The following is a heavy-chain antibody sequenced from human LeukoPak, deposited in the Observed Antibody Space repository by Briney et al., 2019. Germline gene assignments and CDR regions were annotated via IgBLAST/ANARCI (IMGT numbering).Heavy chain of an antibody. CDR2: ISSSGTTI. V-gene: IGHV3-11*01. J-gene: IGHJ4*02. Sequence: PGGSLRLSCAASGFSFSDYYMTWXRXXXXXXXXXXXYISSSGTTIYYADSVKGRFTISRDNAKNSLYLQMNSLRAEDTAVYYCARNRGYGGYDSDYWGQGTLVTVSS. CDR3: ARNRGYGGYDSDY. D-gene: IGHD5-12*01. CDR1: GFSFSDYY.